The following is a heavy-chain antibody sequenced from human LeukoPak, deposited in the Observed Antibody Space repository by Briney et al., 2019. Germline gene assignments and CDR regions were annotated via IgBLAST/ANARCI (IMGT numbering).Heavy chain of an antibody. Sequence: PSETLSLTCTVSGGSIGSHYWSWIRQPPGKGLEWIGYIYYSGSTNYNPSLKSRVTISVDTSKNQFSLKLSSVTAADTAVYYCARMEGLITIFGVVTTNWFDPWGQGTLVTVSS. CDR2: IYYSGST. CDR3: ARMEGLITIFGVVTTNWFDP. J-gene: IGHJ5*02. D-gene: IGHD3-3*01. CDR1: GGSIGSHY. V-gene: IGHV4-59*11.